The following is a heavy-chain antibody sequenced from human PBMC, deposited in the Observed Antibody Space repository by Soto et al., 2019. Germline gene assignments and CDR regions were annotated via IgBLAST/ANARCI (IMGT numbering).Heavy chain of an antibody. J-gene: IGHJ4*02. CDR3: ARSIAARPGDFDY. CDR2: IIPIFGTA. D-gene: IGHD6-6*01. CDR1: GGTFSSYA. Sequence: GASVKVSCKASGGTFSSYAISWVRQAPGQGLERMGGIIPIFGTANYAQKFQGRVTITADESTSTAYMELSSLRSEDTAVYYCARSIAARPGDFDYWGQGTLVTVSS. V-gene: IGHV1-69*13.